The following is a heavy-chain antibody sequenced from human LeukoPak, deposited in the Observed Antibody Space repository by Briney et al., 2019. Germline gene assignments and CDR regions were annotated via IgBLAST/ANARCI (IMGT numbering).Heavy chain of an antibody. V-gene: IGHV3-53*01. CDR1: GFTVSSNY. Sequence: GGSLRPSCAASGFTVSSNYVSWVRQAPGKGLEWVSVIYSGGSTYYADSVKGRFTISRDNSKNTLYLQMNSLRAEDTAVYYCARSPGDRTYFDYWGQGTLVTVSS. CDR2: IYSGGST. J-gene: IGHJ4*02. CDR3: ARSPGDRTYFDY. D-gene: IGHD3-10*01.